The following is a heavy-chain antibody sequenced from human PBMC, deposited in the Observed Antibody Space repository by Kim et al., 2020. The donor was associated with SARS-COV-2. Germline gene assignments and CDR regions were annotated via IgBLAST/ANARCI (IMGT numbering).Heavy chain of an antibody. V-gene: IGHV4-59*01. CDR1: GGSISSYY. CDR3: AREKSHHYYYYYGMDV. Sequence: SETLSLTCTVSGGSISSYYWSWIRQPPGKGLEWIGYIYYSGSTNYNPSLKSRVTISVDTSKNQFSLKLSSVTAADTAVYYCAREKSHHYYYYYGMDVWGQGTTVTVSS. J-gene: IGHJ6*02. CDR2: IYYSGST.